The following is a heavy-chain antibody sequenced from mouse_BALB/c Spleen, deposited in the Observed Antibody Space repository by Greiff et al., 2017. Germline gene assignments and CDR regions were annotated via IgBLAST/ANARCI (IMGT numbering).Heavy chain of an antibody. V-gene: IGHV7-1*02. CDR1: GFTFSDFY. CDR3: ARDEPPSWFAY. CDR2: SRNKANDYTS. Sequence: LLESGGGLVQPGCSLRLSCATSGFTFSDFYMGWVRQPPGKRLEWIAASRNKANDYTSEYSASVKGRFIVSSDTSQSILYLQMNALRAEDTAIYYCARDEPPSWFAYGGQGTVVTVSA. D-gene: IGHD6-1*01. J-gene: IGHJ3*01.